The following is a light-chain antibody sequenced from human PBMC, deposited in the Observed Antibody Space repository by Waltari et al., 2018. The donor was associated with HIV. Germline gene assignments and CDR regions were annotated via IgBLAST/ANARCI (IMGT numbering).Light chain of an antibody. CDR1: QAIGNS. CDR3: QQYYNNPWT. CDR2: AAS. Sequence: DLQMTQSPSSLSASVGDRVTITCRASQAIGNSLAWHQQQPGKAPRLLVFAASRLESGVPSRFSGAGSGTDYTLTISSLQPEDCATYYCQQYYNNPWTFGQGTKVDIK. J-gene: IGKJ1*01. V-gene: IGKV1-NL1*01.